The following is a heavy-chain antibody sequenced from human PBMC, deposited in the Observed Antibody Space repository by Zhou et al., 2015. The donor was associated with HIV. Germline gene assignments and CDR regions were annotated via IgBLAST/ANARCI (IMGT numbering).Heavy chain of an antibody. CDR3: ARGKGWLQPFDY. CDR2: MNPKSGNT. J-gene: IGHJ4*02. V-gene: IGHV1-8*01. Sequence: QVQLVQSGAEVKKPGASVKVSCKASGYTFTSSDINWVRQATGQGLEWMGWMNPKSGNTGYAQKFQGRVTMTRNTSISTAYMVLNNLGSQDTAVYYCARGKGWLQPFDYWGQGTLVSVSS. CDR1: GYTFTSSD. D-gene: IGHD5-24*01.